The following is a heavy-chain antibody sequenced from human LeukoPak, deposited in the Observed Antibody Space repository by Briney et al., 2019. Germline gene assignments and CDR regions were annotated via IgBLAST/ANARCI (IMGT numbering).Heavy chain of an antibody. CDR2: IKRDGRDT. Sequence: GGSLRLSCAASGFTFSSYWMSWVRQAPGKGLEWVANIKRDGRDTYYVVSAEGRFTISRDNAENSLYLQMSSLRDEDTAIHYCARALYNTGWYPDYFGSWGQGTLVTVSS. V-gene: IGHV3-7*01. D-gene: IGHD6-19*01. J-gene: IGHJ4*02. CDR1: GFTFSSYW. CDR3: ARALYNTGWYPDYFGS.